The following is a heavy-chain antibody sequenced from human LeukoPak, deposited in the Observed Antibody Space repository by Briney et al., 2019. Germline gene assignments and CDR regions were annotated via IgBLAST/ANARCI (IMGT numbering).Heavy chain of an antibody. V-gene: IGHV3-23*01. Sequence: PGGSLRLSCAASGFTFSSYAMSWVRQAPGKGLEWVSAISGSGGSTYYADSVKGRFTISRDNSKNMLYLQMNSLRAEDTAVYYCARSIAAAGHFDYWGQGTLVTVSS. CDR1: GFTFSSYA. D-gene: IGHD6-13*01. CDR3: ARSIAAAGHFDY. CDR2: ISGSGGST. J-gene: IGHJ4*02.